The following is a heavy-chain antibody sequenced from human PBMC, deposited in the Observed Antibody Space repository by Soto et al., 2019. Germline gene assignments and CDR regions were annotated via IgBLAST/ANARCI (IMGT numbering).Heavy chain of an antibody. CDR2: ISTYTGNT. CDR1: GYTFNTYG. Sequence: QVQLVQSGPELKQPGAAVRVSCKTSGYTFNTYGLSWVRQAPGQGLEWMGWISTYTGNTDYPQRFQGRVSMDTDTSTSTAYLDLRSLTSEDTAVYYCVRDVSVSSGSFGGYWGQGTLVTVSS. CDR3: VRDVSVSSGSFGGY. V-gene: IGHV1-18*01. D-gene: IGHD3-10*01. J-gene: IGHJ4*02.